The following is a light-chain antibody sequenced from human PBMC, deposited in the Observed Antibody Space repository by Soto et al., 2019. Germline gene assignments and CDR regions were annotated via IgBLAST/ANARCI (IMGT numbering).Light chain of an antibody. CDR2: LNSDGSH. CDR1: SGHSSYA. J-gene: IGLJ2*01. V-gene: IGLV4-69*01. Sequence: QLVLTQSPSASASLGASVKLTCTLRSGHSSYAIAWHQQQPEKGARYLMKLNSDGSHSKGDGIPDRFSGSSSGAERYLTISSLQSADEADYYCQTWGTGIQVVFGGGTKLTVL. CDR3: QTWGTGIQVV.